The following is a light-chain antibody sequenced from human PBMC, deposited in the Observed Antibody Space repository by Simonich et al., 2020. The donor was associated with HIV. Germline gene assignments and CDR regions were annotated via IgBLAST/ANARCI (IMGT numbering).Light chain of an antibody. CDR2: EDN. Sequence: NFMLTQPHFVSESPGKTVTISCTRSSGTIASNYVQWYPQRPGSSPTTVIYEDNQRPSGVPDLFSGSIDSSSNSASLTISGLKTEDEADYYCQSYDISNWVFGGGTKLTVL. V-gene: IGLV6-57*01. CDR3: QSYDISNWV. J-gene: IGLJ3*02. CDR1: SGTIASNY.